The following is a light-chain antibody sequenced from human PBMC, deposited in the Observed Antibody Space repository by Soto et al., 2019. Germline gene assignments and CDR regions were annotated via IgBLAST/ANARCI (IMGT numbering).Light chain of an antibody. Sequence: QSALTQPRSVSGSPGQSVTISCTGTSSDVGGYNYVSWYQQHPGKAPKLMIYDVSKWPSGVPDRFSGSKSGNTASLTISGLQAEDEADYWCCSYAGNSLWVFGGGTKLTVL. CDR3: CSYAGNSLWV. V-gene: IGLV2-11*01. CDR1: SSDVGGYNY. J-gene: IGLJ3*02. CDR2: DVS.